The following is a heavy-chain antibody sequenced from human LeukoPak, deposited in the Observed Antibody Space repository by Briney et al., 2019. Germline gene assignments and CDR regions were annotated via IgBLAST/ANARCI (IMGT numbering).Heavy chain of an antibody. D-gene: IGHD3-22*01. Sequence: GGSLRSSCKTPGFTLTNYWMHWVRQAPGKGLVWVSRINSDGSNTNYAGSVKGRFTISRDNAKNTLYLQMNSLRAEDTAVYYCAGGLSDYYYTVGYWGQGTLVTVSS. CDR1: GFTLTNYW. CDR2: INSDGSNT. CDR3: AGGLSDYYYTVGY. J-gene: IGHJ4*02. V-gene: IGHV3-74*01.